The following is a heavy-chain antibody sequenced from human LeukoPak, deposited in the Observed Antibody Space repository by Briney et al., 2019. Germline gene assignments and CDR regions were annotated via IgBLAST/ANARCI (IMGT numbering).Heavy chain of an antibody. CDR1: GYTFTNYD. V-gene: IGHV1-8*01. CDR2: MNPNSGNT. Sequence: ASVKVSCTASGYTFTNYDINWVRQATGQGLEWMGWMNPNSGNTGYARKFQGRVTMTRNTSISTAYMELSSLRSEDTAVYYCARTLTYYYYHYGMDVWGQGTTVTVSS. J-gene: IGHJ6*02. CDR3: ARTLTYYYYHYGMDV.